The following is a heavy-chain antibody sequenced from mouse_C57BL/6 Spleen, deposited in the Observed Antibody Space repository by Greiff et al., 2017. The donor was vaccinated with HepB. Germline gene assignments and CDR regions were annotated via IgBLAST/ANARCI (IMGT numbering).Heavy chain of an antibody. CDR1: GYTFTSYD. CDR2: IYPRDGST. J-gene: IGHJ3*01. V-gene: IGHV1-85*01. CDR3: ASHRQLRPLAY. D-gene: IGHD3-2*02. Sequence: VMLVESGPELVKPGASVKLSCKASGYTFTSYDINWVKQRPGQGLEWIGWIYPRDGSTKYNEKFKGKATWTVDTSSSTAYMELHSLTSEDSAVYFCASHRQLRPLAYWGQGTLVTVSA.